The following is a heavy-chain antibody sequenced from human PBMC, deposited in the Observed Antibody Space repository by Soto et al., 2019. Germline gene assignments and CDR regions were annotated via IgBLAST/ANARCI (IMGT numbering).Heavy chain of an antibody. CDR2: ISFDGSIK. CDR3: AKVDFDSSGYYLDY. V-gene: IGHV3-30*18. D-gene: IGHD3-22*01. J-gene: IGHJ4*02. CDR1: GFTLSSYG. Sequence: PGGSLRLSCAASGFTLSSYGMHWVRQAPGKGLEWVAVISFDGSIKYYADSVKGRFTISRDNSKNTLYLQMNSLRAEDTAVYFCAKVDFDSSGYYLDYWGQGTLVTVSS.